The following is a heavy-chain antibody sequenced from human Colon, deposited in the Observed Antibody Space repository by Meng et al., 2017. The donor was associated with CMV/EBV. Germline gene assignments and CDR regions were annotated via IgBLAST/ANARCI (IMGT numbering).Heavy chain of an antibody. Sequence: SGAEMREQWASVKVSCKASGYTFTGYLIHWVRQAPGQGLEWMGWINPYSGDTIYAQKFEVGVTMTRDASITTAYLELSSLKSDDTAVYYCGTFGGDFDYWGQGTLVTVSS. V-gene: IGHV1-2*02. J-gene: IGHJ4*02. CDR1: GYTFTGYL. D-gene: IGHD3-3*01. CDR2: INPYSGDT. CDR3: GTFGGDFDY.